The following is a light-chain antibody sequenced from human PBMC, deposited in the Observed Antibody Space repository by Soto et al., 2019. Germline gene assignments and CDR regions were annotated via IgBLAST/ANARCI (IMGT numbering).Light chain of an antibody. CDR3: QQYGSSPPST. V-gene: IGKV3-20*01. J-gene: IGKJ2*01. CDR1: HSVSSTY. CDR2: GAS. Sequence: EIVLTQSPGTLSLSPGERAALSCRASHSVSSTYLAWYQQKPGQAPRLLIYGASSRATGIPDRFSGSGSGTDFTLTISRLEPEDFAVYYCQQYGSSPPSTFGQGTKLEI.